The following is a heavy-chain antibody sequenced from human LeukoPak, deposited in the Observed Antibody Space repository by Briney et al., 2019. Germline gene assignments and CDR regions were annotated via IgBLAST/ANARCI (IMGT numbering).Heavy chain of an antibody. D-gene: IGHD2-2*01. Sequence: LRLSCAASGFTFSSYGMHWVRQPPGKGLEWIGEINHSGSTNYNPSLKSRVTISVDTSKNQFSLKLSSVTAADTAVYYCARGVHDCSSTSCYGPHGGMDVWGQGTTVTVSS. CDR3: ARGVHDCSSTSCYGPHGGMDV. CDR1: GFTFSSYG. CDR2: INHSGST. V-gene: IGHV4-34*01. J-gene: IGHJ6*02.